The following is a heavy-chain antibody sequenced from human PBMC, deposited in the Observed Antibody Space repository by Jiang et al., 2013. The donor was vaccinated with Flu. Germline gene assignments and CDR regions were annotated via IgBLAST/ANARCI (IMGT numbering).Heavy chain of an antibody. Sequence: LLKPSETLSLTCAVYGGSFSGYYWSWIRQPPGKGLEWIGEINHSGSTNYNPSLKSRVTISVDTSKNQFSLKLSSVTAADTAVYYCARESYDFEPRTGGTTYADDDAFDIWGQGTMVTVSS. CDR3: ARESYDFEPRTGGTTYADDDAFDI. J-gene: IGHJ3*02. V-gene: IGHV4-34*01. CDR1: GGSFSGYY. CDR2: INHSGST. D-gene: IGHD1-1*01.